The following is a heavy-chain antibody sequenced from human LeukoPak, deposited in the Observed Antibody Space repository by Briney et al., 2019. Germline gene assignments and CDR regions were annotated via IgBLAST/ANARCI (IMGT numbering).Heavy chain of an antibody. D-gene: IGHD2-15*01. CDR3: ARDDQWCFDY. Sequence: GGSLRLSCAASGFSFSSYGMNWVRQAPGKGLEWVAYISTSFSTLFYADSVKGRFTIYRDNAKNSLYLQMNSLRDEDTAIYYRARDDQWCFDYWGQGTLVTVSS. CDR1: GFSFSSYG. J-gene: IGHJ4*02. V-gene: IGHV3-48*02. CDR2: ISTSFSTL.